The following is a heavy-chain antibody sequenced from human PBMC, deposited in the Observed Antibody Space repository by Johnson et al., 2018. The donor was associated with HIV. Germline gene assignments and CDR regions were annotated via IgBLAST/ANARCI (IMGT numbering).Heavy chain of an antibody. V-gene: IGHV3-30*04. CDR1: GFTFSSYA. J-gene: IGHJ3*02. CDR2: ISYDGSNK. CDR3: ARDIIAAAGISAFDI. D-gene: IGHD6-13*01. Sequence: QVQLVESGGGVVQPGRSLRLSCAASGFTFSSYAMHWVRQAPGKGLEWVAVISYDGSNKYYADSVKGRLTISRDNSKNTLHLQMNSLRAEDTAVYYCARDIIAAAGISAFDIWGQGTMVTVSS.